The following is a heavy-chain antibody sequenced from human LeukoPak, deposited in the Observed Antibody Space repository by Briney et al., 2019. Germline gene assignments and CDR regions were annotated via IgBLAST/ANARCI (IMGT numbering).Heavy chain of an antibody. V-gene: IGHV3-7*01. CDR2: IKQDGSEK. J-gene: IGHJ3*02. D-gene: IGHD3-22*01. CDR3: AKGYYYDSSGYFDAFDI. Sequence: GGSLRLSRAASGFTFSSYWMSWVRQAPGKGLEWVANIKQDGSEKYYVDSVKGRFTISRDNAKNSLYLQMNSLRAEDTAVYYCAKGYYYDSSGYFDAFDIWGQGTMVTVSS. CDR1: GFTFSSYW.